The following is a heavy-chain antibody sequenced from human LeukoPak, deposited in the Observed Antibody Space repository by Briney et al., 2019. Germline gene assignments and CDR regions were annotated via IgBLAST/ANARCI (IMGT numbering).Heavy chain of an antibody. Sequence: GASVKVSCKASGGTFSSYDISWVRQAPGQGLEWMGWISTYNGDTNYAQKFQGRVTMTTDTSTSTAYLELRSLRSDDTAVYYCTRDPFGFGIDYWGQGTLVTVSS. CDR1: GGTFSSYD. D-gene: IGHD3-10*01. CDR3: TRDPFGFGIDY. V-gene: IGHV1-18*01. J-gene: IGHJ4*02. CDR2: ISTYNGDT.